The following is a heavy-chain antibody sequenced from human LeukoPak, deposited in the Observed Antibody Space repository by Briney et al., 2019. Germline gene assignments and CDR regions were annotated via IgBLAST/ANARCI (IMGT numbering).Heavy chain of an antibody. V-gene: IGHV3-21*01. CDR3: AREKEYCSGGSCYSESDASDI. J-gene: IGHJ3*02. Sequence: GGSLRLSCAASGFTFSSYSMNWVRQAPGKGLEWVSSIGKSSTYIYYADSVKGRFTISRDNANNSLYLHMNTLRAEDTAVYYCAREKEYCSGGSCYSESDASDIWGQGTMVTVSS. D-gene: IGHD2-15*01. CDR2: IGKSSTYI. CDR1: GFTFSSYS.